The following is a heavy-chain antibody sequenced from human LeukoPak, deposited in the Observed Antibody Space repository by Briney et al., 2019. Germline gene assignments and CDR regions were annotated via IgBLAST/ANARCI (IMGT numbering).Heavy chain of an antibody. D-gene: IGHD3-22*01. V-gene: IGHV3-7*01. CDR2: IKQDGSEK. Sequence: PGGSLRLSCAASGFTFSSYWMSWVRQAPGKGLEWVANIKQDGSEKYYVDSVKGRFTISRDNAKNSLYLQMNSLRAEDTAVYYCARDYPYYYDSSGYPSFDYWGQGTLVTVSS. J-gene: IGHJ4*02. CDR1: GFTFSSYW. CDR3: ARDYPYYYDSSGYPSFDY.